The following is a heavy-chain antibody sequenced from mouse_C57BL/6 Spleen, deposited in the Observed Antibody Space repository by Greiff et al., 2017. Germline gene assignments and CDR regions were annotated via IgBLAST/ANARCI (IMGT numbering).Heavy chain of an antibody. CDR3: ARGGGWLLRDAMDY. CDR1: GYTFTSYW. V-gene: IGHV1-53*01. CDR2: INPSNGGT. D-gene: IGHD2-3*01. Sequence: QVQLQQPGTELVKPGASVKLSCKASGYTFTSYWMHWVKQRPGQGLEWIGNINPSNGGTNYNEKFKSKATLTVDKSSSTAYMQLSSLTSEDSAVFYGARGGGWLLRDAMDYWGQGTSVTVSS. J-gene: IGHJ4*01.